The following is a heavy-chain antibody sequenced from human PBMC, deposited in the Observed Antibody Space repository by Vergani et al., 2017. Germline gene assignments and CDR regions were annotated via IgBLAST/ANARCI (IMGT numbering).Heavy chain of an antibody. Sequence: QLQLQESGPGLVKPSATLSLTCSVSGASIRSSNYYWGWIRQPPGKGLEWIASIYYSGSTYYNPSLKSRVTISVDTSKNQFSLKLSSVTAADTAVYYCAREVTCSRTSCYSSAFDIWGQGTMVTVSS. V-gene: IGHV4-39*07. CDR1: GASIRSSNYY. CDR3: AREVTCSRTSCYSSAFDI. J-gene: IGHJ3*02. CDR2: IYYSGST. D-gene: IGHD2-2*01.